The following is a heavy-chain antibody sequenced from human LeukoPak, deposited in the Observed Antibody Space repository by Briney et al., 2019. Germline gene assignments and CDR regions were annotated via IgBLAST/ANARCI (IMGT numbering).Heavy chain of an antibody. CDR2: IYYSGST. CDR3: AKTVAGYWYFDL. J-gene: IGHJ2*01. Sequence: NSSETLSLTCTVSGGSISHYFWSWIRQPPGKALEWIGYIYYSGSTNCNPSLKSRVTISVDPSKNQFSLKLNSVTAADTAVYYCAKTVAGYWYFDLWGRGTLVTVSS. CDR1: GGSISHYF. D-gene: IGHD6-19*01. V-gene: IGHV4-59*08.